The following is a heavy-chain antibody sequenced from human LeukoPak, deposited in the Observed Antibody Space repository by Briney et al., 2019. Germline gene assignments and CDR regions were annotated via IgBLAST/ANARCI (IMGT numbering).Heavy chain of an antibody. J-gene: IGHJ4*02. V-gene: IGHV4-4*07. D-gene: IGHD2-21*01. Sequence: PSETLSLTCTVSGGSISSYYWTWIRQPAGKGLEWIGRIYSSGSTNYNPSLKSRVTMSVDTSKNQFSLKVTSVTAADTAVYYCARVSSGGVWDYWGQGTLVTVSS. CDR3: ARVSSGGVWDY. CDR2: IYSSGST. CDR1: GGSISSYY.